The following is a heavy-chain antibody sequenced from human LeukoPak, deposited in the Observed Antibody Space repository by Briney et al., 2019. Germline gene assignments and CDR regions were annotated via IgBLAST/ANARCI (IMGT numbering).Heavy chain of an antibody. CDR2: IIPIFGTA. CDR1: GGTFSSYA. V-gene: IGHV1-69*05. D-gene: IGHD6-13*01. J-gene: IGHJ3*02. CDR3: ARDLGSEAAADNVGVAFDI. Sequence: SVKVSCKASGGTFSSYAISWVRQAPGQGLEWMGGIIPIFGTANYAQKSQGRVTITTDESTSTAYMELSSLRSEDTAVYYCARDLGSEAAADNVGVAFDIWGQGTMVTVSS.